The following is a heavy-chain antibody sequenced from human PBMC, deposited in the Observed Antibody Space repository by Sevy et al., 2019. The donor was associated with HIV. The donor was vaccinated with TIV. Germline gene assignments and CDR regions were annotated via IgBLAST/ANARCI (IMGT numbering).Heavy chain of an antibody. CDR3: AKYGSNNCYTSCRYFYMDV. D-gene: IGHD2-2*02. V-gene: IGHV3-23*01. J-gene: IGHJ6*03. CDR1: GFTFRNYA. CDR2: ISESGDRT. Sequence: GGSLRLSCAASGFTFRNYAMTWVRQAPGKGLEWVSVISESGDRTYYADSVKGRFTVSRDNSKNTMYLQMNTLRAEDTAVYYCAKYGSNNCYTSCRYFYMDVWGKGTTVTVSS.